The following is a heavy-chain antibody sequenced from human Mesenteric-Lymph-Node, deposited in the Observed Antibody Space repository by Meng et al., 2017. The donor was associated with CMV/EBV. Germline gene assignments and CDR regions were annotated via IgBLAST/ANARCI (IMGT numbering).Heavy chain of an antibody. CDR2: IKQDGSEK. Sequence: GESLKISCAASGFTFRDYWMSWVRQAPGKGLEWVANIKQDGSEKYYVDSVKGRFTISRDNAKNSLYLQMNSLRGEDTAVYYCARDRAMDDYWGQGTLVTVSS. V-gene: IGHV3-7*01. CDR3: ARDRAMDDY. J-gene: IGHJ4*02. D-gene: IGHD3-10*01. CDR1: GFTFRDYW.